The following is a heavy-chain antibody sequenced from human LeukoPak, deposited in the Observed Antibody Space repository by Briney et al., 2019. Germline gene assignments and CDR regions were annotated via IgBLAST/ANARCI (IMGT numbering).Heavy chain of an antibody. CDR2: FDPEDGET. Sequence: ASVKVSCKVSGYTLTELSMHWVRQAPGKGLEWMGGFDPEDGETIYAQKFQGRVTITADESTSTAYMELSSLRSEDTAVYYCARGLYPEYSSSPSLYWGQGTLVTVSS. V-gene: IGHV1-24*01. CDR1: GYTLTELS. J-gene: IGHJ4*02. D-gene: IGHD6-6*01. CDR3: ARGLYPEYSSSPSLY.